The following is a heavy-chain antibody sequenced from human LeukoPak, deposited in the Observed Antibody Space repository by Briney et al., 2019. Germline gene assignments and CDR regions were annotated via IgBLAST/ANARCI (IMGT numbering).Heavy chain of an antibody. CDR2: IYPGDYDT. V-gene: IGHV5-51*01. Sequence: GESLKISCKGSGYTFTTYWIAWVRQMPGKGLEWMGIIYPGDYDTRYSPSFQGQVTISADKSISTAYLQWSKLKASDTAMYYCARNYGSGNYYTPSVYWGQGTLVTVSS. D-gene: IGHD3-10*01. CDR1: GYTFTTYW. CDR3: ARNYGSGNYYTPSVY. J-gene: IGHJ4*02.